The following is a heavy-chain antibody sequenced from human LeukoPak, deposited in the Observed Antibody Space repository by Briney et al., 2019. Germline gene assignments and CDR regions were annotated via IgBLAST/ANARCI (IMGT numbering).Heavy chain of an antibody. D-gene: IGHD1-26*01. J-gene: IGHJ4*02. CDR1: GDSISSNDYS. CDR3: ARFRKSGNYYRGGVDS. Sequence: SETLSLTCTVSGDSISSNDYSWGWIRQPPGKGLEWIGSIFYRGSTNYNPSLRSRVTMSVDTSNNQFSLKLTSVTAADTALYSCARFRKSGNYYRGGVDSWGQGTLVTVSS. V-gene: IGHV4-39*01. CDR2: IFYRGST.